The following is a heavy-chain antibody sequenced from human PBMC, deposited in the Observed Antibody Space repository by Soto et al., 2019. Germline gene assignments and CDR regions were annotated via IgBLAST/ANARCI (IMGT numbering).Heavy chain of an antibody. J-gene: IGHJ5*02. V-gene: IGHV4-34*01. CDR1: GGSLNGYY. CDR2: INHSVTT. CDR3: ARGSWRTRYFDP. Sequence: QVQLQQWGAGLLRPSETLSLSCAVSGGSLNGYYWSWIRQPPGKGLEWIGEINHSVTTNYNPSLKSRVTLSLDTSRNQFSLNLSSVTAADTAVYSCARGSWRTRYFDPWGQGSLVTVSS. D-gene: IGHD1-1*01.